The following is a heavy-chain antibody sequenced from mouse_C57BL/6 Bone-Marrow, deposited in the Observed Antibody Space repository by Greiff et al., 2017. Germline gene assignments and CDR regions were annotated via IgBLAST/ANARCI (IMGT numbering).Heavy chain of an antibody. Sequence: QVQLQQPGAELVKPGASVKMSCKASGYTFTSYWITWVKQRPGQGLEWIGDIYPGSGSTNYNEKFKGKATLTVDTSSSTAYMQLSSLTSEDSAVYYCASSSMVTTIYYYAMDYWGQGTSVTVSS. J-gene: IGHJ4*01. V-gene: IGHV1-55*01. CDR3: ASSSMVTTIYYYAMDY. CDR1: GYTFTSYW. CDR2: IYPGSGST. D-gene: IGHD2-2*01.